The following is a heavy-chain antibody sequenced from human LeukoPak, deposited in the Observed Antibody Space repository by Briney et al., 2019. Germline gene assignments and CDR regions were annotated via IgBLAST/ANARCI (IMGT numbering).Heavy chain of an antibody. Sequence: GASVKVSCKASGGTFSSYAISWVRQAPGQGLEWMGGIIPIFGTANYAQKFQGRVTITTDESTSTAYKELSSLRSEDTAVYYCASSATVVPAAEPNLDYYYYYMDVWGKGTTVTVSS. CDR2: IIPIFGTA. V-gene: IGHV1-69*05. CDR1: GGTFSSYA. J-gene: IGHJ6*03. CDR3: ASSATVVPAAEPNLDYYYYYMDV. D-gene: IGHD2-2*01.